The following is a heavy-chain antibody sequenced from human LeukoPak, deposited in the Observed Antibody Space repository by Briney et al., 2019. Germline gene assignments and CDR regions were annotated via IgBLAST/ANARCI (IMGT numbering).Heavy chain of an antibody. D-gene: IGHD3-22*01. CDR1: GSSISSGGYS. J-gene: IGHJ5*02. Sequence: SETLSLTCAVSGSSISSGGYSWSWIRQPPGKGLEWIGYIYHSGSTYYNPSLKSRVTISVDRSKNQFSLKLSSVTAADTAVYYCARVYYYDSSGYYYPGQNWFDPWGQGTLVTVSS. CDR3: ARVYYYDSSGYYYPGQNWFDP. CDR2: IYHSGST. V-gene: IGHV4-30-2*01.